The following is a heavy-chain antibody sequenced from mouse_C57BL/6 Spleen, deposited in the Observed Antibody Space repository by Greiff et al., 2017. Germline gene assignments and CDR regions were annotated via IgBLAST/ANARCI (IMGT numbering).Heavy chain of an antibody. J-gene: IGHJ4*01. CDR3: AREGCNYAMDY. CDR1: GYTFTSYW. Sequence: QVQLQQPGAELVRPGTSVKLSCKASGYTFTSYWMHWVKQRPGQGLEWIGVIDPSDSYTNYNQKFKGKATLTVDTSSSTAYMQLSSLTSEDSAVYYCAREGCNYAMDYWGQGTSVTVSS. CDR2: IDPSDSYT. V-gene: IGHV1-59*01.